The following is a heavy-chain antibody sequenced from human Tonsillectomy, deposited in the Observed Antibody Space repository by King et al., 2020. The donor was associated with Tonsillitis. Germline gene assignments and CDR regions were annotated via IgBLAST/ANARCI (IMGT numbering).Heavy chain of an antibody. D-gene: IGHD4-17*01. CDR3: ARRGYGDPLFDY. CDR2: IYYSGST. J-gene: IGHJ4*02. Sequence: QLQESGPGLVKPSETLSLTCTVSGDSISSSSYYWAWIRQPPGKGLEWIGSIYYSGSTYYNPSLKSRVTISVDTSKNQFSLKLSSVTAADTAVYYCARRGYGDPLFDYWGQGTLVTVSS. V-gene: IGHV4-39*07. CDR1: GDSISSSSYY.